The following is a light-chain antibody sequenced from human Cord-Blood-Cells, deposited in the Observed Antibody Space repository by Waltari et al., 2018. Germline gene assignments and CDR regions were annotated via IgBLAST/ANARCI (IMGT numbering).Light chain of an antibody. CDR2: GAS. V-gene: IGKV3D-15*01. CDR1: QSVSSN. Sequence: EIVMTHSPATLSVSPGERATLSCRASQSVSSNLAWYQQKPGQAPRLLSYGASTRGTGIPARFSGSGSGTEVTLTSSGLQSEDCAVYYCQEYKNWPPYTFGQGTKLEIK. CDR3: QEYKNWPPYT. J-gene: IGKJ2*01.